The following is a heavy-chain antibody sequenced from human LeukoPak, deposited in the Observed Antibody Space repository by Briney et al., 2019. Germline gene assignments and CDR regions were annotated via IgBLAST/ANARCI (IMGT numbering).Heavy chain of an antibody. Sequence: ASVKVSCKASGGPFTTYAISGGRRAPGQGLEGRGGIIPIFGTANYAQKFQGRVTITADESTSTAYMELSSLRSEDTAVYYCARDYGGTEYYFDYWGQGTLVTVSS. CDR2: IIPIFGTA. D-gene: IGHD4-23*01. CDR1: GGPFTTYA. J-gene: IGHJ4*02. CDR3: ARDYGGTEYYFDY. V-gene: IGHV1-69*13.